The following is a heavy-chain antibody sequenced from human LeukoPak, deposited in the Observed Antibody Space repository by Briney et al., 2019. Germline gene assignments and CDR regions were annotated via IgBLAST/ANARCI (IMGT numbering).Heavy chain of an antibody. D-gene: IGHD7-27*01. CDR3: ARDSWGRFDY. CDR2: IYTSGDT. J-gene: IGHJ4*02. CDR1: GGSFSSRPYY. Sequence: SETLSLTCTVSGGSFSSRPYYWSWIRQPAGKGLEWIGRIYTSGDTDYNPSLKSRVTILSDVSKNQFSLNLTSVTAADTAVYYCARDSWGRFDYWGQGTLVAVSS. V-gene: IGHV4-61*02.